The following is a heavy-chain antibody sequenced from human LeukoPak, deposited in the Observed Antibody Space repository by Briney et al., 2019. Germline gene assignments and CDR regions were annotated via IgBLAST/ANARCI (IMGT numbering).Heavy chain of an antibody. J-gene: IGHJ5*02. D-gene: IGHD6-6*01. V-gene: IGHV4-59*08. CDR1: GGSISSYY. CDR2: IYHSGST. Sequence: PSETLSLTCTVSGGSISSYYWSWIRQPPGKGLEWVGSIYHSGSTYHNPSLKSRVTISVDTSKDQFSLKLRSVTAADTAVYYCARPTARLGWFDPRGQGTLVTVSS. CDR3: ARPTARLGWFDP.